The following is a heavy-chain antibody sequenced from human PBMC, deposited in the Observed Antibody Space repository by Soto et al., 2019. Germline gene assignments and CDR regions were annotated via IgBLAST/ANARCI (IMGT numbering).Heavy chain of an antibody. Sequence: WGSLRLSCAASGFTFSSYEMNWVRQAPGKGLEWVSYISSSGSTIYYADSVKGRFTISRDNAKNSLYLQMNSLRAEDTAVYYCAGDYSNYEIDAFDIWGQGTMVTVSS. CDR1: GFTFSSYE. D-gene: IGHD4-4*01. CDR3: AGDYSNYEIDAFDI. J-gene: IGHJ3*02. CDR2: ISSSGSTI. V-gene: IGHV3-48*03.